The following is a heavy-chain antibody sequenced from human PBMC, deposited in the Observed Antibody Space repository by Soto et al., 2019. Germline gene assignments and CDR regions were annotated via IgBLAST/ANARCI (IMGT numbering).Heavy chain of an antibody. V-gene: IGHV3-21*01. CDR2: ISSSSSYI. CDR1: GFTFSSYS. J-gene: IGHJ4*02. Sequence: EVQLVESGGGLVKPGGSLRLSCAASGFTFSSYSMNWVRQAPGKGLEWVSSISSSSSYIYYADSVKGRFTISRDNAKNSRYPQRNSLRAEDTAVYYCASHPRDSSGYWYYFDYWGQGTLVTVSS. D-gene: IGHD3-22*01. CDR3: ASHPRDSSGYWYYFDY.